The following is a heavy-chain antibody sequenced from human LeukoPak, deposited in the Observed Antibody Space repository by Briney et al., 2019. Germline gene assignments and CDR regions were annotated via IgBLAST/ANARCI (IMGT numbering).Heavy chain of an antibody. V-gene: IGHV4-59*01. CDR3: ARDSPYGSGSTYGMDV. CDR2: IYYSGST. J-gene: IGHJ6*02. D-gene: IGHD3-10*01. CDR1: GGSISSYY. Sequence: SETLSLTCTVSGGSISSYYWSWIRQPPGKGLEWIGYIYYSGSTNYNPSLKSRVTISVDTSKNQFSLKLSSVTAADTAVYYCARDSPYGSGSTYGMDVWGQGTRSPSP.